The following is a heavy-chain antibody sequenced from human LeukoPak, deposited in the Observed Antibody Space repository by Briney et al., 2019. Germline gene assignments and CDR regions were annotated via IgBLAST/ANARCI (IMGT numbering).Heavy chain of an antibody. CDR2: INPNSGGT. CDR1: GYTFTGYS. Sequence: GASVKVSCKASGYTFTGYSMHWVRQAPGQGLEWMGWINPNSGGTNYAQKFQGWVTMTRDTSISTAYMELSRLRSDDTAVYYCARSVVPAAMVDYWGQGTLVTVSS. D-gene: IGHD2-2*01. CDR3: ARSVVPAAMVDY. V-gene: IGHV1-2*04. J-gene: IGHJ4*02.